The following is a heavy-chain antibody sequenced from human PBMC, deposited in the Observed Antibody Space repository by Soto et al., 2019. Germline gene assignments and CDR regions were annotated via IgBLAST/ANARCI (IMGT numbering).Heavy chain of an antibody. J-gene: IGHJ4*01. CDR2: IYWDDDN. CDR1: GFSLRTHGVG. V-gene: IGHV2-5*02. CDR3: VHRGEYSYGYFDY. Sequence: QITLRESGPTLVKTTQTLTLTCSFSGFSLRTHGVGVGLIRQPPGKALEWLALIYWDDDNRYSPSLKSRLTITKDTSKNQVVLTRTNMDPVDTATDYCVHRGEYSYGYFDYWGHGAVVTVSS. D-gene: IGHD5-18*01.